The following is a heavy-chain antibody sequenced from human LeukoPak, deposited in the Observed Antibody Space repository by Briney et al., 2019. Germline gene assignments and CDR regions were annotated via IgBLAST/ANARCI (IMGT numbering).Heavy chain of an antibody. V-gene: IGHV3-7*03. Sequence: GGSLRLSCAASGFTFSNYWMSWVRQAPGKGLEWAANIKQDGSEKYYVDSVKGRFTISRDNAKNSLYLQMNSLRAEDTAVYYCARVYGDYLSYWGQGTLVTVSS. J-gene: IGHJ4*02. CDR2: IKQDGSEK. D-gene: IGHD4-17*01. CDR3: ARVYGDYLSY. CDR1: GFTFSNYW.